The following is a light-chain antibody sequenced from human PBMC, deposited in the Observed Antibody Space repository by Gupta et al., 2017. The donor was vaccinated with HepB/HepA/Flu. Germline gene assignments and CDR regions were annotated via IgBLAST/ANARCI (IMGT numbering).Light chain of an antibody. J-gene: IGLJ2*01. CDR1: SSNIGAGYD. CDR2: GNS. Sequence: QSVPTQPPSVSWAPGPRDTISCTGRSSNIGAGYDVHWYQQLPGTAPKLLIYGNSNRPSGVPDRFSGSKSGTSASLAITGLQAEDEADYYCQSYDSSLSVHVVFGGGTKLTVL. V-gene: IGLV1-40*01. CDR3: QSYDSSLSVHVV.